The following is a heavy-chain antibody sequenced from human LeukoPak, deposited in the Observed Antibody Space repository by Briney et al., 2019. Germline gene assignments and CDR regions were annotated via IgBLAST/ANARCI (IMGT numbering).Heavy chain of an antibody. CDR3: AELGITMIGGV. D-gene: IGHD3-10*02. Sequence: SLRLSRAASGFTLSSYEMDCVRQAPRKGPEWVSYISSSGSIISYADSVKGRFTISRDHAKNSLYLQMNRRRADYTAVYYCAELGITMIGGVWGKGTTVTISS. CDR2: ISSSGSII. J-gene: IGHJ6*04. V-gene: IGHV3-48*03. CDR1: GFTLSSYE.